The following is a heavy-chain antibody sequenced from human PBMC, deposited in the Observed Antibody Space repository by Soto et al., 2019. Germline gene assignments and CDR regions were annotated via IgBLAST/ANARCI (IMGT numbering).Heavy chain of an antibody. D-gene: IGHD3-3*02. J-gene: IGHJ4*02. Sequence: QVQLVQSGAEVKKPGDSVKVSCTASGYTFTNYYIHWVRQAPGQGLEWMGIINPTSGSTNYAQKFQGRVTLNYDKSTTTVDMELSGLRSEDTAVLYCARDLAAGDHWSQGTQVVVSS. CDR2: INPTSGST. CDR1: GYTFTNYY. CDR3: ARDLAAGDH. V-gene: IGHV1-46*01.